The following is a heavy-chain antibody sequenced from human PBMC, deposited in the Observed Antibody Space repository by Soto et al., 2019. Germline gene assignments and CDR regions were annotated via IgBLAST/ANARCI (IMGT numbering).Heavy chain of an antibody. CDR3: ARGKGMEENYYYYGLDI. D-gene: IGHD1-1*01. CDR2: LNPHSGKA. J-gene: IGHJ6*02. V-gene: IGHV1-8*01. CDR1: GYTFTIHD. Sequence: ASVKVSCKASGYTFTIHDIHWVRQAPGQGLEWMAGLNPHSGKAAYAQRFQGRLTMTGNASTSTAYMELSGLRSEDTAMYYCARGKGMEENYYYYGLDIWGQGTTVTVSS.